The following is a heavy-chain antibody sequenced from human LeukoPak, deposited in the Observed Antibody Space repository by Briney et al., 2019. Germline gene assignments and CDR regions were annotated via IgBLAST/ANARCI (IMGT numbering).Heavy chain of an antibody. J-gene: IGHJ4*02. CDR2: INSDGSTT. CDR3: SRGLYSSTLGY. D-gene: IGHD6-13*01. V-gene: IGHV3-74*01. Sequence: GGSLRLSCAASGFAFSSFWMHLVRQAPGKGLVWVSRINSDGSTTSYADSVKGRFTISRDNAKNTLYLQMNSLRAEDTAVYYCSRGLYSSTLGYWGQGTLVTVSS. CDR1: GFAFSSFW.